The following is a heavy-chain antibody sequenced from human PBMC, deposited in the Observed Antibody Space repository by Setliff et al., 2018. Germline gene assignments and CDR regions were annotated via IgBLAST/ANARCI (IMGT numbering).Heavy chain of an antibody. V-gene: IGHV4-39*01. CDR3: ARSVVVIAYDAFDI. CDR1: GGSISSSSYY. D-gene: IGHD2-21*01. J-gene: IGHJ3*02. Sequence: PSETLSLTCTVSGGSISSSSYYWGWIRQPPGKGLEWIGSIYYSGSTYYNPSLKSRVTISVDTSKNQFSLKLSSVTAADTAVYYCARSVVVIAYDAFDIWGQGTPGHRLL. CDR2: IYYSGST.